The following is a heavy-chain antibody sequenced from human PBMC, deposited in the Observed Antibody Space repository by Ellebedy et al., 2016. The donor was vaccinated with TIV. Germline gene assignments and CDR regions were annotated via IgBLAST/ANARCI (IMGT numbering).Heavy chain of an antibody. CDR1: GFTFSSYA. D-gene: IGHD4-17*01. V-gene: IGHV3-23*01. CDR2: ISGSGGST. CDR3: AAYGENARNAFDT. J-gene: IGHJ3*02. Sequence: GESLKISCAASGFTFSSYAMSWVRQAPGKGLEWVSAISGSGGSTKYADSVKGRFTISRDNAKKTVYLQMNSLRAEDTAVYYCAAYGENARNAFDTWGQGTMVTVSP.